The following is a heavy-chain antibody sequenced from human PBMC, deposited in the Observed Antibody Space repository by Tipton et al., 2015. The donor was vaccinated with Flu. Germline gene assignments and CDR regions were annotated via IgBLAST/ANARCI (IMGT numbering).Heavy chain of an antibody. Sequence: SLRLSCAASGFTVRSHYMNWVRQAPGKGLEWVSVFYPGGGTDYADSVKGRFTISRDTSKNTLYLQMNSLRAEDTAVYYCARGDSIDYWGQGTLVTVSS. CDR1: GFTVRSHY. J-gene: IGHJ4*02. CDR2: FYPGGGT. CDR3: ARGDSIDY. V-gene: IGHV3-53*01.